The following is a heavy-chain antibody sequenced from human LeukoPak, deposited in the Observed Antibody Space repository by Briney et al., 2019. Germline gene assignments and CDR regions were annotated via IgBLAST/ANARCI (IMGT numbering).Heavy chain of an antibody. CDR3: ATGYSSGWYFYFQH. J-gene: IGHJ1*01. CDR1: GFTFSSYD. Sequence: GGSLRLSCAASGFTFSSYDMHWVRQATGKGLEWVSAIGTAGDTYYPGSVKGRFTISRENAKNSLYLQMNSLRAGDTAVYYCATGYSSGWYFYFQHWGQGSLVSVSS. CDR2: IGTAGDT. V-gene: IGHV3-13*01. D-gene: IGHD6-19*01.